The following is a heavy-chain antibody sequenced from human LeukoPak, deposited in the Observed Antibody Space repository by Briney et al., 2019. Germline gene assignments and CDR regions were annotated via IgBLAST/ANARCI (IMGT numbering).Heavy chain of an antibody. Sequence: GGSLRLSCAASGFTFSNYAMHWVRQAPGKGLEWVAVISYDGHNKHYADSVKGRFTISRDNAKNSLYLQVNSLRAEDTAVYYCARGRGLGELAVASFDSWGQGILVTVSS. D-gene: IGHD6-19*01. CDR2: ISYDGHNK. V-gene: IGHV3-30*04. CDR3: ARGRGLGELAVASFDS. J-gene: IGHJ4*02. CDR1: GFTFSNYA.